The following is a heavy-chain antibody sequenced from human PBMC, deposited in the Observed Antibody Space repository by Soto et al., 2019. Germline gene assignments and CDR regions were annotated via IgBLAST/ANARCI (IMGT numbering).Heavy chain of an antibody. D-gene: IGHD3-3*01. V-gene: IGHV4-59*08. Sequence: QVHLQESGPGLVKPSETLSLTCTVSGGSISSYYWSWIRQPPGKGLEWIGYIYYTGTTTYNPSITSRVTISVVSSKHQFSLNLTSVRAADTAVYYCARLGGFYQSLDSWGQGTLVTVSS. J-gene: IGHJ5*01. CDR1: GGSISSYY. CDR3: ARLGGFYQSLDS. CDR2: IYYTGTT.